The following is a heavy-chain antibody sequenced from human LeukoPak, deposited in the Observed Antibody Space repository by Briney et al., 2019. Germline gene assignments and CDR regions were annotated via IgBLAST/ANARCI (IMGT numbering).Heavy chain of an antibody. CDR1: GGSISTYY. J-gene: IGHJ4*02. CDR3: ARQCHVITIFGGRISYFDY. D-gene: IGHD3-3*01. Sequence: SETLSLTCTVSGGSISTYYWSWIRQPPGKGLEWIGNIYYSGSTTYNPSLKSRVTISVDTSKNQFSLKLRSVTAADTAVYYCARQCHVITIFGGRISYFDYWGQGTLVTVSS. CDR2: IYYSGST. V-gene: IGHV4-59*08.